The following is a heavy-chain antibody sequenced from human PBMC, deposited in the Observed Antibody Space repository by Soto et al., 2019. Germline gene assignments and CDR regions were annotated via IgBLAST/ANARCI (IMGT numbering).Heavy chain of an antibody. CDR1: GASISSITDY. CDR3: ARLATGMWLDY. D-gene: IGHD6-13*01. J-gene: IGHJ4*02. CDR2: IHYSGST. Sequence: SETLSLTCTASGASISSITDYWGWIRQPPGKGLEWIGSIHYSGSTYYNPSLKSRVTISVDTSKNQFSLKLSSVTAADTAVYYCARLATGMWLDYWGLGTLVTVSS. V-gene: IGHV4-39*01.